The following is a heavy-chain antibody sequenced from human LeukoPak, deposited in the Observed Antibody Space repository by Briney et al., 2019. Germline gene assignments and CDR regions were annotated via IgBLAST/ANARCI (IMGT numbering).Heavy chain of an antibody. CDR3: ARDIEAAGLFLDY. J-gene: IGHJ4*02. CDR2: MKYDGSEK. D-gene: IGHD6-13*01. Sequence: GGSLRLSCAASGFTFSSYWMSWVHQAPGKGLEWVANMKYDGSEKYYVDSVKGRFTISRDNAKNSLYLQMNSLRAEDTAVYYCARDIEAAGLFLDYWGQGTLVTVSS. CDR1: GFTFSSYW. V-gene: IGHV3-7*01.